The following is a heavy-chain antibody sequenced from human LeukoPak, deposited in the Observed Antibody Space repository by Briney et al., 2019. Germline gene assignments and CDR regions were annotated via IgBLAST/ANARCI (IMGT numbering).Heavy chain of an antibody. Sequence: LEWMGRINPNSGGTNYAQKFQGRVTMTRDTSISTAYMELSRLRSDDTAVYYCARANWFDPWGQGTLVTVSS. V-gene: IGHV1-2*06. CDR2: INPNSGGT. CDR3: ARANWFDP. J-gene: IGHJ5*02.